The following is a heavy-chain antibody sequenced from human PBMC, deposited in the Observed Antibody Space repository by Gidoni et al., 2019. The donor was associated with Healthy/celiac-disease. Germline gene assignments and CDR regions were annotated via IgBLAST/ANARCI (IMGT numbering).Heavy chain of an antibody. CDR3: AKIVGSVWELLSYFDY. CDR1: GFTFSSYA. CDR2: ISGSGGST. D-gene: IGHD1-26*01. Sequence: EVQLLESGGGLVQPGGSLRLSCAASGFTFSSYAMSWVRQAPGKGLEWVSAISGSGGSTYYADSVKGRFTISRDNSKNTLYLQMNSLRAEDTAVYYCAKIVGSVWELLSYFDYWGQGTLVTVSS. J-gene: IGHJ4*02. V-gene: IGHV3-23*01.